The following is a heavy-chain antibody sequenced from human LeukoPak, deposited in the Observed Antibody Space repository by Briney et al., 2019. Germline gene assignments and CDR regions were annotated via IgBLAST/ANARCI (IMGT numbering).Heavy chain of an antibody. D-gene: IGHD5-18*01. CDR2: INHSGST. Sequence: SETLSLTCAVYGGSFSGYYWSWIRQPPGKGLEWIGEINHSGSTNYNPSLKSRVTISVDTSKNQFSLKLSSVTAADTAVYYCARRGNSYGYSNWFDPWGQGTLVTVSS. CDR1: GGSFSGYY. J-gene: IGHJ5*02. CDR3: ARRGNSYGYSNWFDP. V-gene: IGHV4-34*01.